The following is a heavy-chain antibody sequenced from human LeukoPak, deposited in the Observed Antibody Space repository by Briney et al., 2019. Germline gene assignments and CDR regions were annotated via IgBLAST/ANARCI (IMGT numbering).Heavy chain of an antibody. CDR3: AKYGSGTYYNGLH. D-gene: IGHD3-10*01. CDR2: ISVSGQNT. V-gene: IGHV3-23*01. CDR1: GFTFSSYA. Sequence: GGSLRLSCAASGFTFSSYAMTWVRQAQGKGLQWVSTISVSGQNTYYADSVKGRFTISRDISKSTLYLQMNSLRDEDTALYYCAKYGSGTYYNGLHWGQGTLVTVSS. J-gene: IGHJ4*02.